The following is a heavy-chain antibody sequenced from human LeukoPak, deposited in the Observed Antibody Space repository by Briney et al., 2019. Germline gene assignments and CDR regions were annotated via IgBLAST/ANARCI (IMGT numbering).Heavy chain of an antibody. Sequence: GGSLRLSCAASGFIFSSYGMHWVRQAPGKGLEWVAFIRYDGSNKYYADSVKGRFTISRDNSKNTLYLQMNSLRAEDTAVYYCAKKPAAIAFYYYYMDVWGKGTTVTVSS. CDR2: IRYDGSNK. CDR3: AKKPAAIAFYYYYMDV. CDR1: GFIFSSYG. J-gene: IGHJ6*03. V-gene: IGHV3-30*02. D-gene: IGHD2-2*02.